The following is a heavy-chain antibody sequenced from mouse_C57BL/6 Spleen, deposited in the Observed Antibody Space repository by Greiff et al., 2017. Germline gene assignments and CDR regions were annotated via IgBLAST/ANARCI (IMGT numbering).Heavy chain of an antibody. J-gene: IGHJ3*01. CDR2: IHPNSGST. V-gene: IGHV1-64*01. D-gene: IGHD4-1*01. CDR3: ARSELGRGFAY. Sequence: VQLQQSGAELVKPGASVKLSCKASGYTFTSYWMHWVKQRPGQGLEWIGMIHPNSGSTNYNEKFKSKATLTVDKASSTAYMQLSSLTSEDSAVYCCARSELGRGFAYWGQGTLVTVSA. CDR1: GYTFTSYW.